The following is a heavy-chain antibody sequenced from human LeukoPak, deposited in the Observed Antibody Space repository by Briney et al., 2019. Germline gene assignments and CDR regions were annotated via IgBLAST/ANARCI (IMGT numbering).Heavy chain of an antibody. CDR3: AKGGNPGGWYPDPLHNYMDV. V-gene: IGHV3-30*18. J-gene: IGHJ6*03. D-gene: IGHD6-19*01. Sequence: PGRSLRLSCAASGFTFSSYGMHWVRQAPGKGLEWVAVISYDGSNKYYADSVKGRFTISRDNSKNTLYLQMNSLRAEDTAVYYCAKGGNPGGWYPDPLHNYMDVWGKGTTVTVSS. CDR1: GFTFSSYG. CDR2: ISYDGSNK.